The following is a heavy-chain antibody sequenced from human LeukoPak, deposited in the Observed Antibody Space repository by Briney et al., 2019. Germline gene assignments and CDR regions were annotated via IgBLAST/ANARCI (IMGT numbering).Heavy chain of an antibody. Sequence: SETLSLTCTVSGGSISSYYWSWIRQHPGKGLEWIGYIYYSGSTNYNPSLKSRVTISVDTSKNQFYLKVNSVTAADTAVYYCARYTAGSFYYGMDVWGQGTTVTVSS. CDR3: ARYTAGSFYYGMDV. J-gene: IGHJ6*02. V-gene: IGHV4-59*01. CDR2: IYYSGST. D-gene: IGHD6-13*01. CDR1: GGSISSYY.